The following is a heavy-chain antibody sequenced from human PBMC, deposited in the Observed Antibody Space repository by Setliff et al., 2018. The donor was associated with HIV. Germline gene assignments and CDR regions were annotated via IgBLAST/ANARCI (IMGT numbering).Heavy chain of an antibody. J-gene: IGHJ4*02. Sequence: SVKVSCKASGGTFSSYAINWVRQAPGQGLEWMGGIIPKFGTPTYAQKFQGRVTITADLSTSTAYMELRSLKYDDTAVYYCAIDVIGGWLRPMPDYWGPGTLVTV. CDR1: GGTFSSYA. V-gene: IGHV1-69*13. CDR3: AIDVIGGWLRPMPDY. D-gene: IGHD5-12*01. CDR2: IIPKFGTP.